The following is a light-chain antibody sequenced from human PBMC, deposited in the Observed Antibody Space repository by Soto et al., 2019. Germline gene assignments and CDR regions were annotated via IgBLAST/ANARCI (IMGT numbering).Light chain of an antibody. CDR1: QSVSSY. CDR2: DAS. CDR3: RQRSNLPLT. J-gene: IGKJ5*01. Sequence: EIVLTQSPATLSLSPGERATLSCRASQSVSSYLAWYQQKPGQAPRLLIYDASNRATGIPARFSGSGSGTDFTFTISSLEPEDCSVYYCRQRSNLPLTFGQGTRLEIK. V-gene: IGKV3-11*01.